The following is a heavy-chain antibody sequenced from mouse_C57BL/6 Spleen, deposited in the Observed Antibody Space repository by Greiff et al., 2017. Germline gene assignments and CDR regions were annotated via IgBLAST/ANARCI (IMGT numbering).Heavy chain of an antibody. J-gene: IGHJ4*01. V-gene: IGHV1-69*01. CDR2: IDPSDSYT. Sequence: QVQLQQPGAELVMPGASVKLSCKASGYTFTSYWMHWVKQRPGQGLEWIGEIDPSDSYTNYNQKVQGKSTLTVDKSSSTAYMQLSSLTSEDSAVYYCARYDYWPLYAMDYWGPGTSVTVSS. CDR3: ARYDYWPLYAMDY. CDR1: GYTFTSYW. D-gene: IGHD2-4*01.